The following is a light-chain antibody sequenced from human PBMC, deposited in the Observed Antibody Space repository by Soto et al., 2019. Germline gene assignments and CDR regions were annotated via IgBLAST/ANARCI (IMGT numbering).Light chain of an antibody. CDR2: KIS. CDR1: HSLVHSDGHTY. CDR3: RQAKQLPLT. J-gene: IGKJ4*01. Sequence: IVLTQTPLSSPVTLGQSASISCRSSHSLVHSDGHTYLSWLHQRPGQPPRLLIYKISERLSGVPDRFSGSGAGTDFTLKISRVAAEDAGVYYCRQAKQLPLTFGGGTKVEIK. V-gene: IGKV2-24*01.